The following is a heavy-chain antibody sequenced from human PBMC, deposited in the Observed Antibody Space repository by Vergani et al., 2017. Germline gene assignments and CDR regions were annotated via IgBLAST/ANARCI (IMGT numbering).Heavy chain of an antibody. J-gene: IGHJ4*02. Sequence: QVQLVESGGGVVQPGRSLRLSCAASGFTFSSYAMHWVRQAPGKGLEWVAVISYDGSNKYYADSVKGRFTISRDNSKNTLYLQMNSLRAEDTAVYYCARTARLRYFDWLLHDWGQGTLVTVSS. CDR2: ISYDGSNK. D-gene: IGHD3-9*01. CDR1: GFTFSSYA. V-gene: IGHV3-30-3*01. CDR3: ARTARLRYFDWLLHD.